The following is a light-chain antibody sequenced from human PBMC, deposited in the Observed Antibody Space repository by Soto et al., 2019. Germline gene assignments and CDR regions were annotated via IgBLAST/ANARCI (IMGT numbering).Light chain of an antibody. J-gene: IGKJ1*01. Sequence: DIKMTQSPSSLSASVGDRVTITCRASQSISIYLNWYQQEPGKAPKLLIYAASSLQSGVPSRFRGSVSGTDFTLNISCLQPEDFTTYYCKQSYTHPWTFGQGTKVDIK. CDR3: KQSYTHPWT. CDR2: AAS. V-gene: IGKV1-39*01. CDR1: QSISIY.